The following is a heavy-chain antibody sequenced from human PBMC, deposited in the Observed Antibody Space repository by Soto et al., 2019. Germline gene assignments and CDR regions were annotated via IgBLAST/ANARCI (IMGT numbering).Heavy chain of an antibody. D-gene: IGHD3-22*01. J-gene: IGHJ4*02. Sequence: PGGSLRLSCAASGFTFNNYAMSWVRQTPEKGLEWVSAISGSGSSTYYADSVRGRFTISRDNFKNTLYLQMNSLRAEDTAVYYCAKVPPPIVVVTPYYFDYWGQGTLVTVSS. V-gene: IGHV3-23*01. CDR3: AKVPPPIVVVTPYYFDY. CDR2: ISGSGSST. CDR1: GFTFNNYA.